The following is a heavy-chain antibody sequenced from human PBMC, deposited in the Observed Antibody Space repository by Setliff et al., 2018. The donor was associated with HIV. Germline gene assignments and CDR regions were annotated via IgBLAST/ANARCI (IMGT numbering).Heavy chain of an antibody. D-gene: IGHD3-22*01. CDR1: GFAFNKFW. Sequence: GGSLRLSCAASGFAFNKFWMSWVRQAPGKGLEWLANINRDGSAEAYVGSVKGRFSISRDNAKNSVYLQMNSLGAADTAVYYCVGPDYEDPQGGQWGQGTLVTVSS. CDR2: INRDGSAE. J-gene: IGHJ1*01. CDR3: VGPDYEDPQGGQ. V-gene: IGHV3-7*03.